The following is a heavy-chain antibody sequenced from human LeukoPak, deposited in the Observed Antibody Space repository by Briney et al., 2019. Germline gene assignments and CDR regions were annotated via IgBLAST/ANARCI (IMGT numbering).Heavy chain of an antibody. CDR1: GFTFSSYA. J-gene: IGHJ4*02. V-gene: IGHV3-30-3*01. CDR2: ISYDGSNK. D-gene: IGHD1-1*01. CDR3: ARDTNFDY. Sequence: GGSLRLSSAASGFTFSSYAMHWVRQAPGKGLEWVAVISYDGSNKYYADSVKGRFTISRDNSKNTLYLQMNSLRAEDTAVYYCARDTNFDYWGQGTLVTVSS.